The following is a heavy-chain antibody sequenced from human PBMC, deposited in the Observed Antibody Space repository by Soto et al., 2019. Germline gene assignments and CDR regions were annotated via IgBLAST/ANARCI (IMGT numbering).Heavy chain of an antibody. CDR1: GFTFDDYA. D-gene: IGHD3-16*01. Sequence: SLRLSCAGSGFTFDDYAMHWVRQVPGKGLEWVSGISWNSGGIGFADSVKGRFTISRDNAKNSLYLQMNSLRPEDTAFYYCVKSWGVFGSASFFDHWGKGTLVTGSS. V-gene: IGHV3-9*01. CDR2: ISWNSGGI. CDR3: VKSWGVFGSASFFDH. J-gene: IGHJ4*02.